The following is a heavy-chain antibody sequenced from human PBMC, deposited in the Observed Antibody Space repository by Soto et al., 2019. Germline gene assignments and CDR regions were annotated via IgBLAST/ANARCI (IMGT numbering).Heavy chain of an antibody. J-gene: IGHJ6*02. CDR1: GGPFSDYP. CDR3: ASKKYRTSSTTYSYNYGMDI. Sequence: QVQLVPSGAEVKRPGSSVKGSCRASGGPFSDYPFRWVRPAPGQGLEWLGGIIPFLGSSKYAHKFQDRGTFSADDSAATAFMDLSSLRSGDTAVYYCASKKYRTSSTTYSYNYGMDIWGQGTTVTVSS. CDR2: IIPFLGSS. D-gene: IGHD6-6*01. V-gene: IGHV1-69*01.